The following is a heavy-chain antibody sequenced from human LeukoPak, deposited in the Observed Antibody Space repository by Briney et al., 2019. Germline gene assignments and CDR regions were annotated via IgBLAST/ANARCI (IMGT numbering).Heavy chain of an antibody. Sequence: SETLSLTCTVSGGSISSYYWSWIRQPPGKGLEWIGYIYYSGSTYYNPSLKSRVTISVDTSEHQFSLKLSSVTAADTAVYYCARIGVVPADKHFDYWGQGTLVTVSS. CDR3: ARIGVVPADKHFDY. D-gene: IGHD2-2*01. CDR1: GGSISSYY. J-gene: IGHJ4*02. CDR2: IYYSGST. V-gene: IGHV4-59*04.